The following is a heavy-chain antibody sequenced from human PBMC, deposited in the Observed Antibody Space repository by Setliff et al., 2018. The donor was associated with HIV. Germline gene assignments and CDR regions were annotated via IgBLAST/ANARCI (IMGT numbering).Heavy chain of an antibody. D-gene: IGHD3-10*01. CDR3: ARYYYGSQTMLDY. J-gene: IGHJ4*02. V-gene: IGHV4-30-4*08. CDR2: IHYSGFT. Sequence: SETLSLTCTVSGSPIASGDYYWNWIRQPPGKGLEWIGYIHYSGFTYYKPSLKSRVTISVDTSKNQFSLKLSSVTAADTAVYYCARYYYGSQTMLDYWGQGTLVTVSS. CDR1: GSPIASGDYY.